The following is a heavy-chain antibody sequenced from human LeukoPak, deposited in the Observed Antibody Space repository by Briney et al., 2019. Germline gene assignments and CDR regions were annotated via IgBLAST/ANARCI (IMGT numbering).Heavy chain of an antibody. CDR2: IIPIFDTA. CDR1: GGTFSSYA. CDR3: ARESGLGVGYSSGWYDAFDI. D-gene: IGHD6-19*01. Sequence: ASVKVSCKASGGTFSSYAISWVRQAPGQGLEWMGGIIPIFDTANYAQKFQGRVTITADESTSTAYMELSSLRSEDTAVYYCARESGLGVGYSSGWYDAFDIWGQGTMVTVSS. V-gene: IGHV1-69*13. J-gene: IGHJ3*02.